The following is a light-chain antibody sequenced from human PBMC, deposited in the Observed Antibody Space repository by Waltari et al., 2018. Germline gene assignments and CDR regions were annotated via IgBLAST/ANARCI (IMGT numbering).Light chain of an antibody. J-gene: IGLJ1*01. CDR2: EVS. Sequence: QSALTQPASVSGSPGQSITISCSGTDSDVGAYDFVSWYQQHPGKAPHLIIYEVSNRPSGISNRFSASKSGNTASLTISGLQAEDEADYYCSSYTPGSAPGVFGTGTRVTVL. CDR1: DSDVGAYDF. V-gene: IGLV2-14*01. CDR3: SSYTPGSAPGV.